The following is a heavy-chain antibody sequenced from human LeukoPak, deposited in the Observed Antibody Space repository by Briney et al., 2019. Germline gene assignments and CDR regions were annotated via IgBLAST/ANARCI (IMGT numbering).Heavy chain of an antibody. CDR3: VPHPGGNFPGFAS. CDR2: AGHSFGTT. D-gene: IGHD1-26*01. V-gene: IGHV3-23*01. Sequence: GGSLRLSCAASGFTFSSYAMSWVRQAPGKGLEWVSTAGHSFGTTYYADSVKGRFIISRDDSKNTVSLQMSSLRAEDTAIYYCVPHPGGNFPGFASWGQGTLVTVSS. CDR1: GFTFSSYA. J-gene: IGHJ4*02.